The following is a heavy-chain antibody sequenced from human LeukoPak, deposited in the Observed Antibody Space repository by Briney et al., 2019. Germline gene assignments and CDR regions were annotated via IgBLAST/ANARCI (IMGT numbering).Heavy chain of an antibody. CDR3: ARARVATDAFNYYYYGVDV. CDR1: GDSVSSNSAA. J-gene: IGHJ6*02. V-gene: IGHV6-1*01. CDR2: TYYRSKWYN. D-gene: IGHD5-12*01. Sequence: SQTLSLTCAISGDSVSSNSAAWHWIRQSPSGGLEWLGRTYYRSKWYNDYAVSVKSRITINPDTSKNQFSLQLNSVTPEDTAVYYCARARVATDAFNYYYYGVDVWGQGTTVTVSS.